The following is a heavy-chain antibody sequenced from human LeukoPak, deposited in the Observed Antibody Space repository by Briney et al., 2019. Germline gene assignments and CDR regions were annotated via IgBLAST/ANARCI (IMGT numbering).Heavy chain of an antibody. Sequence: PGGSLRLSCAASGFTFSSYAMSWVRQAPGKGLEWVSAISGSGGSTYYADSVKGRFTISRDNSKNTLYLQMDSLRAEDTAVYYCAKDRRGCSSTSCYTPFDYWGQGTLVTVSS. J-gene: IGHJ4*02. V-gene: IGHV3-23*01. CDR2: ISGSGGST. D-gene: IGHD2-2*02. CDR3: AKDRRGCSSTSCYTPFDY. CDR1: GFTFSSYA.